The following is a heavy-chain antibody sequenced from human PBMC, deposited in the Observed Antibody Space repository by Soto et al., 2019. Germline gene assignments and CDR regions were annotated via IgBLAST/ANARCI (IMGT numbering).Heavy chain of an antibody. CDR1: GYTFTTYG. CDR3: AVWAARDYYGMDV. D-gene: IGHD6-6*01. J-gene: IGHJ6*02. CDR2: IIPIFGTA. V-gene: IGHV1-69*13. Sequence: SVKVSCKASGYTFTTYGISWVRQAPGQGLEWMGGIIPIFGTANYAQKFQGRVTITADESTSTAYMELSSLRSEDTAVYYCAVWAARDYYGMDVWGQGTTVTVSS.